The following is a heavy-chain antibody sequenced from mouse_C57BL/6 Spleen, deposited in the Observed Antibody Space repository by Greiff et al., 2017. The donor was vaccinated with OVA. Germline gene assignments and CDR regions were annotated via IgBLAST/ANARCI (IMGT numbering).Heavy chain of an antibody. J-gene: IGHJ2*01. V-gene: IGHV1-82*01. CDR3: ARLGTTVVAGDY. D-gene: IGHD1-1*01. CDR1: GYAFSSSW. CDR2: IYPGDGDT. Sequence: QVQLQQSGPELVKPGASVKISCKASGYAFSSSWMNWVKQRPGKGLEWIGRIYPGDGDTNYDGKFKGKATLTADKSSSTAYMQLSSLTSEDSAVYFCARLGTTVVAGDYWGQGTTLTVSS.